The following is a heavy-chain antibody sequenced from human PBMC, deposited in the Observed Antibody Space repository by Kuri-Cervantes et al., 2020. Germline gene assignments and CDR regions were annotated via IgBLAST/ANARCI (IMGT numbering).Heavy chain of an antibody. J-gene: IGHJ4*02. Sequence: GESLKISCAASGFTFSRYAMSWVRQAPGKGLEWVSSISSSSSYIYYADSVKGRFTISRDNAKNSLYLQMNSLRAEDTAVYYCARDLRGYSSDLDYWGQGTLVTVSS. CDR3: ARDLRGYSSDLDY. CDR1: GFTFSRYA. CDR2: ISSSSSYI. D-gene: IGHD6-19*01. V-gene: IGHV3-21*01.